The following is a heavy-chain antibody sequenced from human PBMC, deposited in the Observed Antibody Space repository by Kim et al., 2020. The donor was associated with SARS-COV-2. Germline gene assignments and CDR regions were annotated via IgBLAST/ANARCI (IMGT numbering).Heavy chain of an antibody. D-gene: IGHD6-25*01. CDR1: GDSVSSDSAA. Sequence: SQTLSLTCAISGDSVSSDSAAWNWIRQSPSRGLEWLGRTYYRSKWYIDYAASVRGRITIIPDTSKNHFSLQLNSVTPEDTAVYYCAGGYASAAWHDYWGQGTLVACSS. CDR3: AGGYASAAWHDY. J-gene: IGHJ4*02. CDR2: TYYRSKWYI. V-gene: IGHV6-1*01.